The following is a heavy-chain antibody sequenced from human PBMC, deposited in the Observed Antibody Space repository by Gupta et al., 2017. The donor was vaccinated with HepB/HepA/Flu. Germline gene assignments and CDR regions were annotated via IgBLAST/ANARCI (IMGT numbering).Heavy chain of an antibody. Sequence: QVQLQESGPGLVKPSQTLSLTCTVSGGSISSGGYYWSWIRQHPGKGLEWIGYIYYSGSTYYNPSLKSRVTISVDTSKNQFSLKLSSVTAADTAVYYCARDPKRRRVLKLGSFDYWGQGTLVTVSS. V-gene: IGHV4-31*03. CDR1: GGSISSGGYY. D-gene: IGHD7-27*01. CDR3: ARDPKRRRVLKLGSFDY. CDR2: IYYSGST. J-gene: IGHJ4*02.